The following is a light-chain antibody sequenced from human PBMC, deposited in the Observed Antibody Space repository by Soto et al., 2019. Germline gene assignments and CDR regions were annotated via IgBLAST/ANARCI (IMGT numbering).Light chain of an antibody. V-gene: IGLV2-14*01. Sequence: QSALTQPASVSGSPGQSITISCTGTSSDVGGYNYVSWYQQHPGEVPKLIIFNVNNRPSGVSNRFSGSKSGNTASLTISGVQAEDEADYYCSSFTSSITYVFGTGTKLTVL. CDR3: SSFTSSITYV. CDR1: SSDVGGYNY. CDR2: NVN. J-gene: IGLJ1*01.